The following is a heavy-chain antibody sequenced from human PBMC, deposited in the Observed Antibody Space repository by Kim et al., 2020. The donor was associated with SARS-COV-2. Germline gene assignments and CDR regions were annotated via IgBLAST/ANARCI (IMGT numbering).Heavy chain of an antibody. CDR3: ARDYTAATTSIDN. Sequence: GGSLRLSCAASGFTFSSFAMSWVRQAPGKGLEWVSGITGVGHSTNYADSVKGRFTISRDNSKNTLYLHMNSLRAEDTALYYCARDYTAATTSIDNWGQGTLVTVSS. D-gene: IGHD4-17*01. V-gene: IGHV3-23*01. J-gene: IGHJ4*02. CDR2: ITGVGHST. CDR1: GFTFSSFA.